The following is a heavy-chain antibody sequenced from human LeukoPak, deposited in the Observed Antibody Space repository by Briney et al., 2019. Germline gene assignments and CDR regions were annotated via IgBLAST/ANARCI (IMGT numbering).Heavy chain of an antibody. CDR3: ARVGYSYGLDYFDY. CDR2: ISSSGSTM. CDR1: GFTFSSYE. V-gene: IGHV3-48*03. Sequence: GGSLRLSCGASGFTFSSYEMNWVRQAPGKGLEWVSYISSSGSTMYYSDSVKGRFTISRDNAKNSLYLQMNSLRAEDTAVYYCARVGYSYGLDYFDYWGQGNLVTGSS. D-gene: IGHD5-18*01. J-gene: IGHJ4*02.